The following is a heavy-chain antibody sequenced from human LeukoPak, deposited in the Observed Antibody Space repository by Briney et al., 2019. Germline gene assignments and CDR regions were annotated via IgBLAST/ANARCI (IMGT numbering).Heavy chain of an antibody. CDR1: GGTFSSYA. V-gene: IGHV1-69*05. D-gene: IGHD3-3*01. CDR2: IIPIFGTA. J-gene: IGHJ4*02. Sequence: SVKVSCKAYGGTFSSYAISWVRQAPGQGLEWMGGIIPIFGTANYAQKFQGRVTITTDESTSTAYMELSSLRSEDTAVYYCAREGIFGVSRHYFDYWGQGTLVTVSS. CDR3: AREGIFGVSRHYFDY.